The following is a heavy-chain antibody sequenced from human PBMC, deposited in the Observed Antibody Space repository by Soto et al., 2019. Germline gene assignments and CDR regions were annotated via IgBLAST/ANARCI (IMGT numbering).Heavy chain of an antibody. CDR1: GFKLSSYL. Sequence: GVSLILSCAASGFKLSSYLVYWVRQAPGKGLVWVSRIKTDASDTAYADSVRGRFTISRDNAKNTLFLQMNSLRVEDTAVYYCVRFSGMDVWGQGTTVNVSS. J-gene: IGHJ6*02. V-gene: IGHV3-74*01. CDR2: IKTDASDT. CDR3: VRFSGMDV.